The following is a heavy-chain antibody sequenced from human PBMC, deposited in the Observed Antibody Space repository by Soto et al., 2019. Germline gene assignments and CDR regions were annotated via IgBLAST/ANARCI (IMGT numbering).Heavy chain of an antibody. CDR2: IYHSGST. J-gene: IGHJ4*02. Sequence: SLTCAVSGDSISSGGYSWSWIRQPPGKGLEWIGYIYHSGSTYYNPSLKSRVTISVDRSKNQFSLKLSSVTAADTAVYYCARGRYSYGLNFDYWGQGTLVTVSS. CDR3: ARGRYSYGLNFDY. V-gene: IGHV4-30-2*01. CDR1: GDSISSGGYS. D-gene: IGHD5-18*01.